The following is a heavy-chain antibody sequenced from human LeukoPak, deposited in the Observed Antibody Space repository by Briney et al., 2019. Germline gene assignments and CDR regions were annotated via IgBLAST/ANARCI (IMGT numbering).Heavy chain of an antibody. V-gene: IGHV2-70*11. CDR2: IDWDDDK. CDR1: GFSLSTSGMC. CDR3: ARICSPRFGDFVDY. Sequence: SGPALVKPTQTLTLTCTFSGFSLSTSGMCVSWIRQPPGKALEWPARIDWDDDKYYSTSLKTRLTISKDTSKNQVVLTMTSMDPVDTATYYCARICSPRFGDFVDYWGQGTLVTVSS. J-gene: IGHJ4*02. D-gene: IGHD3-10*01.